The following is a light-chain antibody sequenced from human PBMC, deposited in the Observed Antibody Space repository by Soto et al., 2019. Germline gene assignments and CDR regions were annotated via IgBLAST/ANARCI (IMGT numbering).Light chain of an antibody. J-gene: IGKJ5*01. V-gene: IGKV3-20*01. CDR2: GAS. Sequence: EIVLTQSPGTLSLSPGERATLSCRASQSVSNNYLAWYQQKPGQAPRLLIYGASNRATGIPDRFSGSGSGTDFTLTISRLEPEDFAVYYCQQYDNLPITFGQGTRLE. CDR1: QSVSNNY. CDR3: QQYDNLPIT.